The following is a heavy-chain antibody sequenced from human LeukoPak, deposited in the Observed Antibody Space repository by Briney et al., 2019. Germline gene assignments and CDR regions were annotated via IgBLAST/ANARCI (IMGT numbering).Heavy chain of an antibody. CDR3: ARMNYRPLFDY. Sequence: PSETLSLTCTLSGGSISSSSYYWGWIRQPPGKGLEWIGSIYYSGSTYYNPSLKSRVTISVDTSKNQFSLKLSSVTAADTAVYYCARMNYRPLFDYWGQGTLVTVSS. CDR2: IYYSGST. CDR1: GGSISSSSYY. J-gene: IGHJ4*02. V-gene: IGHV4-39*01. D-gene: IGHD1-7*01.